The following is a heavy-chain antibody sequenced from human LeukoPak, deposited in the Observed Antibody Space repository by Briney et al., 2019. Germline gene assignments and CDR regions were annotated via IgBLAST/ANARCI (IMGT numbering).Heavy chain of an antibody. V-gene: IGHV1-18*01. Sequence: ASVTVSCKASGYTFTSYGISWVRQAPGQGLEWMGWISAYNGNTNYAQKLQGRVTMTTDTSTSTAYMELRSLRSDDTAVYYCARAKAGIAAADWFDPWGQGTLVTVSS. CDR3: ARAKAGIAAADWFDP. CDR1: GYTFTSYG. D-gene: IGHD6-13*01. CDR2: ISAYNGNT. J-gene: IGHJ5*02.